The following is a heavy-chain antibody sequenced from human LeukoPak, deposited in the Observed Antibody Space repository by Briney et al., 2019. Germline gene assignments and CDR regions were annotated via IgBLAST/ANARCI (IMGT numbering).Heavy chain of an antibody. J-gene: IGHJ4*02. CDR3: ANFPEG. V-gene: IGHV3-9*01. CDR2: ISWNSGSI. CDR1: GLTFDDYA. Sequence: HPGGSLRLSCAASGLTFDDYAMHWVRQAPGKGLEWVSGISWNSGSIGYADSVKGRFTISRDNAKNSLYLQMNSLRAEDTALYYCANFPEGWGQGTLVTVSS.